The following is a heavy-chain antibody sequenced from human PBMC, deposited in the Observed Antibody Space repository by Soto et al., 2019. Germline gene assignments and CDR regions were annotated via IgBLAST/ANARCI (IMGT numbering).Heavy chain of an antibody. CDR2: IKYSGHT. V-gene: IGHV4-39*01. D-gene: IGHD2-2*01. Sequence: QLQLQESGPGLVKPSETLALTCTVSGGSISSISYYWGWIRQPPGKGLEWIGSIKYSGHTFYNPSLKSRVTMSVDTSKNQFSLRLSSVTAAETAAYYCARVDIAVVPSTTFDYWGQGTLVTVSS. J-gene: IGHJ4*02. CDR3: ARVDIAVVPSTTFDY. CDR1: GGSISSISYY.